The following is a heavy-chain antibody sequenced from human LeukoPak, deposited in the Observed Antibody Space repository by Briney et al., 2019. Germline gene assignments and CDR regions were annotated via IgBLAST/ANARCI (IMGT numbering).Heavy chain of an antibody. D-gene: IGHD5-18*01. CDR2: LLDSWRT. V-gene: IGHV4-59*01. J-gene: IGHJ4*02. CDR1: GGSISSYP. Sequence: PSETLSLTCTVSGGSISSYPWSWIRQPPGKGLEWIGYLLDSWRTKDNPSLQSRVTLSADTSKNQFSLRLTSVTAADTAVYYCATIRRGSIYGYFDFWGQGILVTVSS. CDR3: ATIRRGSIYGYFDF.